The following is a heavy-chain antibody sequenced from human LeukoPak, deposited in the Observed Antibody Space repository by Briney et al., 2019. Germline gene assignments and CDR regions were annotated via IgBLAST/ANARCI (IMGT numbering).Heavy chain of an antibody. D-gene: IGHD5-18*01. CDR2: IWYDGSNK. CDR1: GFTFSSYG. J-gene: IGHJ3*02. V-gene: IGHV3-30*02. Sequence: GGSLRLSCAASGFTFSSYGMHWVRQAPGKGLEWVAIIWYDGSNKYYADSVKGRFTISRDNSKNTLYLQMNSLRAEDTAVYYCAKDGGYSYGGAFDIWGQGTMVTVSS. CDR3: AKDGGYSYGGAFDI.